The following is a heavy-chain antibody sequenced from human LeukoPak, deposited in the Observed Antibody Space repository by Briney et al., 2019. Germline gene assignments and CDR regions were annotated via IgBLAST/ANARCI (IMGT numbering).Heavy chain of an antibody. Sequence: SETLSLTCTVSGYSISSGYYWGWIRQPPGKGLEWIGSMYHSRTTSYNPSLKSRVTTSVDTSKNQFSLELSSVTAADTAVYYCARVLDYYGSGTRDFDYWGQGTLVTVSS. CDR3: ARVLDYYGSGTRDFDY. J-gene: IGHJ4*02. D-gene: IGHD3-10*01. V-gene: IGHV4-38-2*02. CDR1: GYSISSGYY. CDR2: MYHSRTT.